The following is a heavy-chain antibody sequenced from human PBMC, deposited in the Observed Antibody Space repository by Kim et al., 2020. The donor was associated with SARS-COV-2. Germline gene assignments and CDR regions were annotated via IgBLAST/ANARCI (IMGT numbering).Heavy chain of an antibody. CDR1: GFTFSSYG. J-gene: IGHJ4*02. D-gene: IGHD6-13*01. CDR2: MWYDGSNK. V-gene: IGHV3-33*01. Sequence: GGSLRLSCAASGFTFSSYGMHWVRQAPGKGLEWVAVMWYDGSNKYYADSVKGRFTISRDNSKNTLYLQMNSLRAEDTAVYYCARGLLQLSLVFDYWGQGTLVTVSS. CDR3: ARGLLQLSLVFDY.